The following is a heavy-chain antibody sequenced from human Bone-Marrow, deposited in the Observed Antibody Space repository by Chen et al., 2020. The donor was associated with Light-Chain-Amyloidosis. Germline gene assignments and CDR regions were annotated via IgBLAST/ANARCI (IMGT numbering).Heavy chain of an antibody. J-gene: IGHJ4*02. CDR3: ARGLEPGDYTKALGY. V-gene: IGHV1-69*01. D-gene: IGHD4-17*01. CDR1: GGTFSSYT. CDR2: IIPIFGST. Sequence: QVQLVQSGAEVKKPGSSVKVSCKASGGTFSSYTLNWVRQAPGQGLEWMGGIIPIFGSTNYAQKFRGRVTITADESTGTAYMELSSLTSEDTAVYYCARGLEPGDYTKALGYWGQGTLVTVSS.